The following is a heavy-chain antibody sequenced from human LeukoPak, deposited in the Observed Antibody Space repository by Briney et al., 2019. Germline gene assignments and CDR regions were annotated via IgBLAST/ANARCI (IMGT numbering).Heavy chain of an antibody. V-gene: IGHV4-61*08. CDR1: GGSISSGGYY. Sequence: SETLSLTCTVSGGSISSGGYYWSWIRQPPGKGLEWMGYIYYSGSTNYNPSLKSRVTISVDTSKNQFSLKLSSVTAADTAVYYCARESVLMVYAIGYFDYWGQGTLVTVSS. CDR2: IYYSGST. D-gene: IGHD2-8*01. CDR3: ARESVLMVYAIGYFDY. J-gene: IGHJ4*02.